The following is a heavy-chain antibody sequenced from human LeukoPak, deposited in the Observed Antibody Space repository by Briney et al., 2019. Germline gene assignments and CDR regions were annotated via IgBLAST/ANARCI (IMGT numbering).Heavy chain of an antibody. J-gene: IGHJ5*01. CDR1: GFTFSNYA. D-gene: IGHD5-24*01. CDR2: IRSKAYGGTA. Sequence: PGGSLRLSCAASGFTFSNYAMSWVRQAPGKGLEWVGFIRSKAYGGTAEYAASVKGRFTISRDGSKSIAYLQMNSLNTEDTAVYYCARGSVEMATIFDSWGQGTLVTVSS. CDR3: ARGSVEMATIFDS. V-gene: IGHV3-49*04.